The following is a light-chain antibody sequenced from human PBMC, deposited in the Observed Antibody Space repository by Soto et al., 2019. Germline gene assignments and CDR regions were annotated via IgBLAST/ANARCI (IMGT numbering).Light chain of an antibody. V-gene: IGKV1D-8*03. Sequence: VIWMTQSPSLLSASTGDRVTISCRMSQCISSYLAWYQQKPGKAPELLIYAASTLQSGVPSRFSGSGSGTEFTLTISSLHPDDFATYYCQQYNSYPWTFGQGTKVDIK. CDR1: QCISSY. J-gene: IGKJ1*01. CDR2: AAS. CDR3: QQYNSYPWT.